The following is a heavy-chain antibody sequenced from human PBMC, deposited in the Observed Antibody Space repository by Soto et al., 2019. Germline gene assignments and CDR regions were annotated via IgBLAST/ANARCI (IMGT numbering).Heavy chain of an antibody. D-gene: IGHD3-10*01. J-gene: IGHJ5*02. CDR3: ARDPNHYYGSGSYYKNWFDP. CDR2: IDPSDGRT. V-gene: IGHV1-46*01. CDR1: GYSFTSYH. Sequence: ASVKVSCKASGYSFTSYHIHWVRQAPGQGLEWMGLIDPSDGRTSYSQKFQGRVTMTADKSTSTAYMELSSLRSEDTAVYYCARDPNHYYGSGSYYKNWFDPWGQGTLVTVSS.